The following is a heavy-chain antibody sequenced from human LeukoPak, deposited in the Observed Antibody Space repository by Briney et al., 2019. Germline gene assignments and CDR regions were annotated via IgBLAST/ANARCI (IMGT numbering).Heavy chain of an antibody. CDR1: GGSISSYY. J-gene: IGHJ4*02. CDR3: ARQIAAAGTAGFDF. V-gene: IGHV4-4*07. Sequence: PSETLSLTCTVSGGSISSYYWSWIRQPAGKGLEWIGRIYSTGSTNYNPSLKSRVTMSVDTSKNQFSLRLRSVTAADTAVYYCARQIAAAGTAGFDFWGQGALVTVSS. D-gene: IGHD6-13*01. CDR2: IYSTGST.